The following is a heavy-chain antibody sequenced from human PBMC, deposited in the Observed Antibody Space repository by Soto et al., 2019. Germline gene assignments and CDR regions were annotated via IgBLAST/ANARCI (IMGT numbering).Heavy chain of an antibody. J-gene: IGHJ6*02. V-gene: IGHV3-48*03. CDR3: ARDRVTMVRGVITPSGMDV. Sequence: GGSLRLSCAASGFTFSSYEMNWVRQAPGKGLEWVSYISSSGSTIYYADSVKGRFTISRDNAKNSLYLQMNSLRAEDTAVYYCARDRVTMVRGVITPSGMDVWGQGTTVTVS. CDR1: GFTFSSYE. D-gene: IGHD3-10*01. CDR2: ISSSGSTI.